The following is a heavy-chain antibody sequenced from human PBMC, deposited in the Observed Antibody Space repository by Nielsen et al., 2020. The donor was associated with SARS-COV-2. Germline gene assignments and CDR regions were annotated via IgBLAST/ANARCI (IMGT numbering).Heavy chain of an antibody. CDR2: IIPILGIA. CDR3: ARDGVTIFGVVNRPPGHPQAAFDP. Sequence: SVQVSCKASGGTFSSYAISWVRQAPGQGLEWMGRIIPILGIANYAQKFQGRVTITADKSTSTAYMELSSLRSEDTAVYYCARDGVTIFGVVNRPPGHPQAAFDPWGQGTLVTVSS. J-gene: IGHJ5*02. CDR1: GGTFSSYA. V-gene: IGHV1-69*04. D-gene: IGHD3-3*01.